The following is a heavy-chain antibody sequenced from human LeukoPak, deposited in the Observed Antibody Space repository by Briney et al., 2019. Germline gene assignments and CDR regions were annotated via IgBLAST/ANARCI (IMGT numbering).Heavy chain of an antibody. D-gene: IGHD3-10*01. Sequence: SETLSLTCTVSGGSISSYYWSWFRQPPGKGLEWIGYIYYSGSTNYNPSLKSRVTISVDTSKNQFSLKLSSVTAADTAVYYCARHIYYGSGSYYKSAFDIWGQGTMVTVSS. CDR2: IYYSGST. CDR3: ARHIYYGSGSYYKSAFDI. V-gene: IGHV4-59*08. J-gene: IGHJ3*02. CDR1: GGSISSYY.